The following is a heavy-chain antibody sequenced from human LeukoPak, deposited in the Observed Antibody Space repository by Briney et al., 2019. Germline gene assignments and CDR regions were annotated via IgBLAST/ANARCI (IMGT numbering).Heavy chain of an antibody. CDR1: GYTFSGYY. D-gene: IGHD5-24*01. CDR3: ARGLRWLQFGEFDY. CDR2: INPNSGGT. Sequence: ASVKVSCKASGYTFSGYYMHWVRQAPGQGLEWMGWINPNSGGTNYAQKFQGWVIMTRDTSISTAYMELSRLRSDDTAVYYCARGLRWLQFGEFDYWGQGTLVTVSS. V-gene: IGHV1-2*04. J-gene: IGHJ4*02.